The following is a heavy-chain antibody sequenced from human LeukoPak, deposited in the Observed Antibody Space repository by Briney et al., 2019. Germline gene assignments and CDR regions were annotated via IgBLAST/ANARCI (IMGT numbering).Heavy chain of an antibody. Sequence: HPGGSLRLSCAASGFTFSSYWMSWVRQAPGKGLEWVANTKQDGSVKYYVDSVKGRFTISRDNAKDSLHLQMNSLRAEDTAVYFCARESHGTGDQWGQGTLVTVSS. CDR1: GFTFSSYW. CDR2: TKQDGSVK. V-gene: IGHV3-7*05. CDR3: ARESHGTGDQ. D-gene: IGHD3-10*01. J-gene: IGHJ4*02.